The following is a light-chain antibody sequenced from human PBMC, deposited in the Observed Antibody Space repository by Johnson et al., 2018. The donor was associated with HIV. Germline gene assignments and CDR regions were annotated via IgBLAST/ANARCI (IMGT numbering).Light chain of an antibody. CDR3: GTWDSSRRAGF. Sequence: QAVLTQPPSVSAAPGQKVTISCSGSSSNIGNNYVSWYQQLPGTAPKLLIFDNHKRPSGIPDRFSGSKSGTSATLGITGLQTGDEADYYCGTWDSSRRAGFFATGTKVTVL. CDR1: SSNIGNNY. CDR2: DNH. J-gene: IGLJ1*01. V-gene: IGLV1-51*01.